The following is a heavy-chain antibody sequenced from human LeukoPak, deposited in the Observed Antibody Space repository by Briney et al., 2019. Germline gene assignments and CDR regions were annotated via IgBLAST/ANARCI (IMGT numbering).Heavy chain of an antibody. V-gene: IGHV4-39*07. CDR3: ARGASDAFDI. Sequence: PAETLSLTCSVSGGSISSRSSYWAWLRQPPGKGLEWIGTIHYSGSTYYNPSLKSRVTITIDTSKNLFSLKLNSMTAADTAVYYCARGASDAFDIWGQGTMVTVSS. CDR1: GGSISSRSSY. J-gene: IGHJ3*02. CDR2: IHYSGST.